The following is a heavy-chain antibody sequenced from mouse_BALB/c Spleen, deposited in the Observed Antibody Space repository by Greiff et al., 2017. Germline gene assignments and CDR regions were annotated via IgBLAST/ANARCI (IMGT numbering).Heavy chain of an antibody. CDR2: IDPANGNT. CDR1: GFNIKDTY. J-gene: IGHJ2*01. Sequence: EVQLQQSGAELVKPGASVKLSCTASGFNIKDTYMHWVKQRPEQGLEWIGRIDPANGNTKYDPKFQGKATITADTSSNTAYLQLSSLTSEDTAVYYCARRDYYGSRDYFDDWGQGTTLTVSS. CDR3: ARRDYYGSRDYFDD. V-gene: IGHV14-3*02. D-gene: IGHD1-1*01.